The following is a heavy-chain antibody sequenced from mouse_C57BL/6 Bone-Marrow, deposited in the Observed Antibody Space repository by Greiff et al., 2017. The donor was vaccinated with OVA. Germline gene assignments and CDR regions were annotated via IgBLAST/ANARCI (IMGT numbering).Heavy chain of an antibody. J-gene: IGHJ3*01. CDR3: TRWLLRAAWFAY. CDR1: GYTFTSYW. Sequence: EVQLQQSGTVLARPGASVKMSCKTSGYTFTSYWMHWVKQRPGQGLEWIGAIYPGNSDTSSNQKFKGKAKLTAVTPASTASMELSSLTNEDSAVYSCTRWLLRAAWFAYWGQGTLVTVSA. D-gene: IGHD2-3*01. CDR2: IYPGNSDT. V-gene: IGHV1-5*01.